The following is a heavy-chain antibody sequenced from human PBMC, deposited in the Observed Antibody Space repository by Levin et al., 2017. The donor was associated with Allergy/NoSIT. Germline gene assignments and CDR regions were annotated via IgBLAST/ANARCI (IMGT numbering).Heavy chain of an antibody. Sequence: GGSLRLSCAASGFTVSRNYMSWVRQAPGKGLEWLSVIYSGGSTYYADSVKGRFTISRDTSKNTLYLHMNSPRAEDTAVYYCASGSSGWSDIDYFDHWGQGTLVTVSS. D-gene: IGHD6-19*01. CDR1: GFTVSRNY. J-gene: IGHJ4*02. CDR3: ASGSSGWSDIDYFDH. V-gene: IGHV3-53*01. CDR2: IYSGGST.